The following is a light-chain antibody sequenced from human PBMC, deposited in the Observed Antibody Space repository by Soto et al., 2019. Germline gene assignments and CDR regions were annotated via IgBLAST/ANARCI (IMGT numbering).Light chain of an antibody. CDR3: QQLDSFPLT. CDR1: QVIYSW. V-gene: IGKV1-12*01. J-gene: IGKJ5*01. CDR2: AAS. Sequence: DIQMTQSPASVSASVVYSVTITCWESQVIYSWIAWYQQKPGRAPKLLIFAASNLQSGVPVRFSGSGSGTDFILSINSLQPEAVATYYCQQLDSFPLTFGQATRLEI.